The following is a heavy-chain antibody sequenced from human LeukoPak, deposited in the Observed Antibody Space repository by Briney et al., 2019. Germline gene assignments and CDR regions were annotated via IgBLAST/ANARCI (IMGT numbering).Heavy chain of an antibody. D-gene: IGHD2-21*01. V-gene: IGHV3-53*01. CDR2: IYRGGNT. CDR1: GFTVSSNY. CDR3: ARGGTRGVVVMITDTFDI. Sequence: PGGSLRLSCAASGFTVSSNYMSWVRQAPGKGLEWVSVIYRGGNTYYADSVKGRFTISRDNSKNTLYLQMNSLRAEDTAVYYCARGGTRGVVVMITDTFDIWSQGTMATVSS. J-gene: IGHJ3*02.